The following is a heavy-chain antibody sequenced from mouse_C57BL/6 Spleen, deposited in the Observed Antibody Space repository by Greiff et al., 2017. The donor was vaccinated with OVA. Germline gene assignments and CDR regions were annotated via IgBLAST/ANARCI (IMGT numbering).Heavy chain of an antibody. J-gene: IGHJ1*03. CDR1: GFTFTDYY. CDR3: ARSYYYGSSLYWYFDV. Sequence: EVQLQQSGPVLVKPGPSVKISCKASGFTFTDYYMHWVKQSHGKSLEWIGLVYPYNGGTSYNQQFKGKATLTVDTSSSTAYMELNSLTSEDSAVYYCARSYYYGSSLYWYFDVWGTGTTVTVSS. CDR2: VYPYNGGT. D-gene: IGHD1-1*01. V-gene: IGHV1-36*01.